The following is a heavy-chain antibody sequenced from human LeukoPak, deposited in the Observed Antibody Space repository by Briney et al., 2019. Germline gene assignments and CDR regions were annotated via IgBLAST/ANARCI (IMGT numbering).Heavy chain of an antibody. CDR3: ARAPYSNYIFDY. CDR1: GYTFTSYG. V-gene: IGHV1-18*01. J-gene: IGHJ4*02. Sequence: GASVKVSCKASGYTFTSYGISWVRQAPGQGLEWMGWISAYNGNTNYAQKLQGRVTITRDTSASTAYMELSSLRSEDTVVYYCARAPYSNYIFDYWGQGTLVTVSS. D-gene: IGHD4-11*01. CDR2: ISAYNGNT.